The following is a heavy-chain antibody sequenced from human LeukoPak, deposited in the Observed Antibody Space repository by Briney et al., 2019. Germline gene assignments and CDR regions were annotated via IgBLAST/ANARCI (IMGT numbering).Heavy chain of an antibody. CDR3: ARSRGRKVTAFDF. CDR1: GGPISTYY. D-gene: IGHD3-10*01. J-gene: IGHJ4*02. CDR2: IYTSGCT. V-gene: IGHV4-4*09. Sequence: PSETLSLTCTVSGGPISTYYWSWIRQPPGKGLVGIGYIYTSGCTDYNPSLKTRVTITLDTSNNQFSLNLNSVAAADTAVYYCARSRGRKVTAFDFWGQGILVTVSS.